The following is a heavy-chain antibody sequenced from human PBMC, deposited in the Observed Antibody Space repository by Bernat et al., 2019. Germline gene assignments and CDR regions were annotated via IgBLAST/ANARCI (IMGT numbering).Heavy chain of an antibody. Sequence: QITLKESGPTLVKPTQTLTLTCTLSGISLSASGVGVGWIRQPPGKALEWLALIYWDDDKRYSPSLKSRLTISKDTSKNQVVLIMTDMDPVDTATYYCAQTPHRSTIFRVTRANYFDHWGQGTLVTVSS. CDR2: IYWDDDK. V-gene: IGHV2-5*02. CDR3: AQTPHRSTIFRVTRANYFDH. J-gene: IGHJ4*02. D-gene: IGHD3-3*01. CDR1: GISLSASGVG.